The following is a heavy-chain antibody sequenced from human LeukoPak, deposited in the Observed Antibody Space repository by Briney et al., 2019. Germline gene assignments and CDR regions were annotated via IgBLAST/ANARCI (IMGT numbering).Heavy chain of an antibody. CDR3: ARARTDRGSRGPYDI. V-gene: IGHV1-2*02. CDR2: INPNNGGT. J-gene: IGHJ3*02. D-gene: IGHD3-10*01. Sequence: GASVKVSCKASGYTFTGYYIHWVRQAPGQGLEWMGWINPNNGGTNYAQRFQGRVTMTRDTSISTAYMELSRLRSDDTAVYYCARARTDRGSRGPYDIWGQGTMVTASS. CDR1: GYTFTGYY.